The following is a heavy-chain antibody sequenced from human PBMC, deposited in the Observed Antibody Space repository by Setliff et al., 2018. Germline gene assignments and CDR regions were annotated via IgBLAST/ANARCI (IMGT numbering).Heavy chain of an antibody. CDR3: VRGPGPSVVVAMPFDR. CDR2: INPNSGVA. V-gene: IGHV1-2*02. J-gene: IGHJ4*02. CDR1: GYSFTGYQ. Sequence: ASVKVSCKASGYSFTGYQIYWMRLAPGQGLEWMGWINPNSGVANYARRFEGRVTMTSDTSISTVYMEVNSLRSDDTAVYYCVRGPGPSVVVAMPFDRWGQGTLVTVSS. D-gene: IGHD5-12*01.